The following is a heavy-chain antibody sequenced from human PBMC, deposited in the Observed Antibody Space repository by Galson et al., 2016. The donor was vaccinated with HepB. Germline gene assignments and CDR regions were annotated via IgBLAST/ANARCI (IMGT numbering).Heavy chain of an antibody. CDR2: ISSSSSYI. Sequence: SLRLSCAASGFTFSSYSMNWVRQAPGKGLEWVSSISSSSSYIYYADSMKGRFTISRDNAKNSLYLQMNSLRAEDTAVYYCARPRDEYSNSPRFDPWGQGTLVTVSP. CDR3: ARPRDEYSNSPRFDP. CDR1: GFTFSSYS. D-gene: IGHD6-6*01. V-gene: IGHV3-21*01. J-gene: IGHJ5*02.